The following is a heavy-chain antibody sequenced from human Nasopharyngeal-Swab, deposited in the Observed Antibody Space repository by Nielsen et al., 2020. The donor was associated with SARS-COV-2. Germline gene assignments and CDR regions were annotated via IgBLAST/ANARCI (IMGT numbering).Heavy chain of an antibody. Sequence: GESLKISCSASGFTFSSYAMHWVRQAPGKGLEYVSAISSNGGSTYYADSVKGRLTISRDNSKNTLYLQMSSLRAEDTAVYYCVNTPDWVWGQGTTVTVSS. CDR1: GFTFSSYA. J-gene: IGHJ6*02. D-gene: IGHD3/OR15-3a*01. CDR2: ISSNGGST. V-gene: IGHV3-64D*06. CDR3: VNTPDWV.